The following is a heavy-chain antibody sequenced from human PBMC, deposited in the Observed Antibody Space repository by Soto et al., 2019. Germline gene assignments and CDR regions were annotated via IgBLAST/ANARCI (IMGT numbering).Heavy chain of an antibody. D-gene: IGHD1-26*01. J-gene: IGHJ3*02. CDR2: IKQDGSEN. V-gene: IGHV3-7*03. CDR1: GFTFIGYW. CDR3: ARRGRRSGNYADAFDI. Sequence: GGSLRLSCAASGFTFIGYWMSWARQAPGKGLEWVANIKQDGSENYFVDSVKGRFTISRDNAKNSLYLQMNSLKTDDTAVYYCARRGRRSGNYADAFDIWGQGTMVTVS.